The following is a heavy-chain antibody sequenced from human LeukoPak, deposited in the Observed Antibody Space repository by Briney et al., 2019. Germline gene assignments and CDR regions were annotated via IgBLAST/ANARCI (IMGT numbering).Heavy chain of an antibody. D-gene: IGHD4-23*01. Sequence: GGSLRLSCAASGFTFSSYSMNWVRQAPGKGLEWVSSISSSSSYMYYADSVKGRFTISRDNAKNSLYLQMNSLRAEDTAVYYCVRDEGGGNRFEHWGQGTLVTVSS. CDR1: GFTFSSYS. CDR3: VRDEGGGNRFEH. V-gene: IGHV3-21*01. CDR2: ISSSSSYM. J-gene: IGHJ5*02.